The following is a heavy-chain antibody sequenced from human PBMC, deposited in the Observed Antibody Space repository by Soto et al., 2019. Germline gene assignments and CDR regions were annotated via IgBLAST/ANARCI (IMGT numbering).Heavy chain of an antibody. D-gene: IGHD3-16*01. V-gene: IGHV3-23*01. J-gene: IGHJ3*01. CDR1: GLTFSRYA. CDR2: ISGTGRST. CDR3: AKNMLSGAAADAFDV. Sequence: EVQLLESGGGLVQPGGSLRLSCAASGLTFSRYAMSWVRQAPGEGLQWVSLISGTGRSTNYADSVKGRFTSSRDNSKNTVYLQLNSLRAEDTAVYCCAKNMLSGAAADAFDVWGQGTMVTVSS.